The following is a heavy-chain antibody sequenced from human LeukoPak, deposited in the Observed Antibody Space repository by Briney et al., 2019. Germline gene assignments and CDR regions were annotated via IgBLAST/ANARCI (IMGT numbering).Heavy chain of an antibody. CDR2: INPNSGGT. J-gene: IGHJ4*02. V-gene: IGHV1-2*02. D-gene: IGHD5-24*01. CDR1: XTXXGXX. Sequence: XTXXGXXMHWVRQAPGQGLEWMGWINPNSGGTNYAQKFQGRVTMTRDTSIXTAYMELSRLRSDDTAVYYCAXXXRDSYNYVYYWGQGTLVTVSS. CDR3: AXXXRDSYNYVYY.